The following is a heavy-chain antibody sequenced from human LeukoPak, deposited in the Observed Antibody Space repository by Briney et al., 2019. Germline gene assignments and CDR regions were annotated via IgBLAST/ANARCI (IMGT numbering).Heavy chain of an antibody. V-gene: IGHV4-59*02. D-gene: IGHD3-9*01. Sequence: KPSETLSLTCTVSGGSVSSYYWSWIRQPPGKGLEWIGYIYYSGSTNYNPSLKSRVTISVDTSKNQFSLNLSSVTAADTAVYYCARDRLHYDSLTGYPADWGQGTLVTVSS. CDR3: ARDRLHYDSLTGYPAD. CDR1: GGSVSSYY. J-gene: IGHJ4*02. CDR2: IYYSGST.